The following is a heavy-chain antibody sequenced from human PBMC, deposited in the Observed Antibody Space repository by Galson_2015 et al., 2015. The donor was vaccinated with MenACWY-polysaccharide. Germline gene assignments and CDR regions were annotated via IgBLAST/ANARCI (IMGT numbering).Heavy chain of an antibody. V-gene: IGHV1-8*01. CDR2: MNPNSGNT. J-gene: IGHJ6*03. Sequence: SVKVSCKASGYIFGSRDINWVRQATGQGLEWMGWMNPNSGNTGYAQKFKGRVTMTRNTSITTAYMELSSLRSEDTAVYYCARGSHYSYYYMDVWGKGTTVIVSS. CDR1: GYIFGSRD. CDR3: ARGSHYSYYYMDV.